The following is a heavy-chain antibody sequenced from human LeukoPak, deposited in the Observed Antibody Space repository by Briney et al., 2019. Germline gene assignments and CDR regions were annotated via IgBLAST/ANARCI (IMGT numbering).Heavy chain of an antibody. CDR1: GGSISTYY. J-gene: IGHJ4*02. CDR3: ASGGGYASPIGY. D-gene: IGHD5-12*01. Sequence: SDTLSLTCTLSGGSISTYYWSWIRQPPGKGLEWIGYIYHSGSTNYNPSLKRRVTISVDTSKNQFSLKLSSGTAADTAVYYCASGGGYASPIGYWGQGALVTVSS. CDR2: IYHSGST. V-gene: IGHV4-59*07.